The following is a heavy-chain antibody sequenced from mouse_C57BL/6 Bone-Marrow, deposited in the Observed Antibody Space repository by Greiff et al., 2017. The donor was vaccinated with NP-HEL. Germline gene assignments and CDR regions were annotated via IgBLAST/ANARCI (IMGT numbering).Heavy chain of an antibody. Sequence: EVMLVESGGGLVQPGGSLSLSCAASGFTFTDYYMSWVRQPPGKALEWLGFIRNKANGYTTEYSASVKGRFTISRDNSQSILYLQMNSLRAEVSATYYCARYAPLYYYGSSYRYFDVWGTGTTVTVSS. CDR3: ARYAPLYYYGSSYRYFDV. V-gene: IGHV7-3*01. CDR2: IRNKANGYTT. D-gene: IGHD1-1*01. J-gene: IGHJ1*03. CDR1: GFTFTDYY.